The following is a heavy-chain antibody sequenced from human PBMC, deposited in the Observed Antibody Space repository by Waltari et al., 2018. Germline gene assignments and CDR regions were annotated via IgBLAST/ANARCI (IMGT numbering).Heavy chain of an antibody. CDR1: GFPFSTYT. J-gene: IGHJ6*02. V-gene: IGHV3-23*01. CDR2: ITASGLM. D-gene: IGHD6-6*01. CDR3: AKDEGARLAPTFGMDA. Sequence: ERQLLESGGALVQPGGSLRLSCAASGFPFSTYTTNWVRQAPGQGLEWVAVITASGLMDYGDSVKGRFIISRDNSKNTLYLEMYRLRVEDTARYYCAKDEGARLAPTFGMDAWGQGTTVIVS.